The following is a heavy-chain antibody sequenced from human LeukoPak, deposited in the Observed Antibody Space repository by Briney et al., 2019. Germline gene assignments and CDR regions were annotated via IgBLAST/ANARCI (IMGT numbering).Heavy chain of an antibody. CDR3: ARVLYYYDSSGYYHDSFDI. V-gene: IGHV4-59*01. CDR1: GRSISSYY. Sequence: SETLSLTHTLSGRSISSYYWSWIRQPPGKGLEWIGYIYYSGSTNYNPSLKSRVTISVDTSKNQFSLKLSSVTAADTAVYYCARVLYYYDSSGYYHDSFDIWGQGTMVTVSS. CDR2: IYYSGST. D-gene: IGHD3-22*01. J-gene: IGHJ3*02.